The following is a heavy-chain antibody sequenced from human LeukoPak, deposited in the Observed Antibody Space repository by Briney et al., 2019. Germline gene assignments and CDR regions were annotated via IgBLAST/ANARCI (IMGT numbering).Heavy chain of an antibody. Sequence: PGGSLRLSCAASGFTFSSYGMSWVRQAPGKGLEWVSGLSGSGDSTHYADSVKGRFTISRDNSKNTVYLQMNSLRAEDTAVYYCAKGGITIFGVVPDYWGQGTLVTVSS. J-gene: IGHJ4*02. CDR3: AKGGITIFGVVPDY. CDR2: LSGSGDST. D-gene: IGHD3-3*01. V-gene: IGHV3-23*01. CDR1: GFTFSSYG.